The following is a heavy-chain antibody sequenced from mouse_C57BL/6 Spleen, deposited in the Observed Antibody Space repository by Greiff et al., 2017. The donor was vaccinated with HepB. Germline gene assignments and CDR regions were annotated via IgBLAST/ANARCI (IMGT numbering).Heavy chain of an antibody. Sequence: EVQVVESGGGLVQPGGSMILSCVASGFTFSNYWMNWVRQSPEKGLEWVAQIRLESDNYATLYAESVKGRFTISRDDSKTSVYLQMNNLGAEDTGIYYWTDPSWFAYWGQGTLVTVSA. CDR1: GFTFSNYW. J-gene: IGHJ3*01. CDR2: IRLESDNYAT. V-gene: IGHV6-3*01. CDR3: TDPSWFAY.